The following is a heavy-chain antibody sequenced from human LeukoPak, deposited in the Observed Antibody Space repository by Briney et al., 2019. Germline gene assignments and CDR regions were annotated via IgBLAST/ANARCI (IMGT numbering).Heavy chain of an antibody. V-gene: IGHV5-10-1*01. D-gene: IGHD2-8*02. CDR2: IDAGDSFT. CDR3: ARDGGGVSSWVSH. Sequence: GASLKISCKGSGYSFTTYWISWVRQMPGKGLEWMGRIDAGDSFTKYSPSFQGHVTISVEKSISTAYLQWSSLKASDSAMYYCARDGGGVSSWVSHWGQGTLVTVSS. J-gene: IGHJ4*02. CDR1: GYSFTTYW.